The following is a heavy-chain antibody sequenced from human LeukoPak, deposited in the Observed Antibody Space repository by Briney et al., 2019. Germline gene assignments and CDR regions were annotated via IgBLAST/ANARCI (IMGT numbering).Heavy chain of an antibody. CDR3: ARDISTGPRRHWFDP. CDR2: IYHSGTT. J-gene: IGHJ5*02. V-gene: IGHV4-38-2*02. D-gene: IGHD4-17*01. CDR1: GYSISSGNY. Sequence: SETLSLTCAVSGYSISSGNYWGWIRQPPGKGPEWIGSIYHSGTTYYNPSLKSRVTISVDKSKNQFSLKLSSVTAADTAVYYCARDISTGPRRHWFDPWGQGTLVTVAS.